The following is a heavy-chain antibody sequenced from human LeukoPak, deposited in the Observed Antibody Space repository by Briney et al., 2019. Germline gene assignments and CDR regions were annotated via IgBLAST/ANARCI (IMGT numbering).Heavy chain of an antibody. D-gene: IGHD5-18*01. CDR2: IRSKANSYAT. Sequence: GGSLRLSCAASGFTFSGSAMHWVRQASGKGLEWVGRIRSKANSYATAYPASVEGRFTISRDDSKNTAYLQKNSLKTEDTAVYYCARSLETAMALFDYWGQGTLVTVSS. J-gene: IGHJ4*02. CDR3: ARSLETAMALFDY. CDR1: GFTFSGSA. V-gene: IGHV3-73*01.